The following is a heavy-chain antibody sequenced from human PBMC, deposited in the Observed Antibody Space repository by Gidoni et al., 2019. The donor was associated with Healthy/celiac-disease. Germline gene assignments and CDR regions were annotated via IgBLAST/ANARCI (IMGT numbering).Heavy chain of an antibody. V-gene: IGHV4-38-2*02. Sequence: SGYSISSGYYWGWIRQPPGKGLEWIGSIYHSGSTYYNPSLKSRVTISVDTSKNQFSLKLSSVTAADTAVYYCARVAQIHRYYCSGGSCYQPAYYFDYWGQGTLVTVSS. CDR3: ARVAQIHRYYCSGGSCYQPAYYFDY. D-gene: IGHD2-15*01. J-gene: IGHJ4*02. CDR2: IYHSGST. CDR1: GYSISSGYY.